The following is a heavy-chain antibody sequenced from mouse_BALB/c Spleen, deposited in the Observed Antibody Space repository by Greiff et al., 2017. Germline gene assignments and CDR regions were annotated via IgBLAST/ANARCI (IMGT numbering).Heavy chain of an antibody. CDR3: TRRSNWDVDY. CDR2: IYPGNSDT. Sequence: VHVKQSGTVLARPGASVKMSCKASGYSFTSYWMHWVKQRPGQGLEWIGAIYPGNSDTSYNQKFKGKAKLTAVTSASTAYMELSSLTNEDSAVYYCTRRSNWDVDYWGQGTTLTVSS. J-gene: IGHJ2*01. V-gene: IGHV1-5*01. D-gene: IGHD4-1*02. CDR1: GYSFTSYW.